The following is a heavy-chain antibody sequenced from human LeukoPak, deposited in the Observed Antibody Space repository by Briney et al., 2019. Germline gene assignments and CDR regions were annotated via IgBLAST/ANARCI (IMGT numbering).Heavy chain of an antibody. CDR2: ISSSSSYI. CDR3: ARVLRFLDYFDY. J-gene: IGHJ4*02. V-gene: IGHV3-21*01. Sequence: GGSLRLSCAASGFTFSSYSMNWVRQAPGKGLEWVSSISSSSSYIYYADSVKGRFTISRDNAKNSLYLQMDSLRAEDTAAYYCARVLRFLDYFDYWGQGTLVTVSS. CDR1: GFTFSSYS. D-gene: IGHD3-3*01.